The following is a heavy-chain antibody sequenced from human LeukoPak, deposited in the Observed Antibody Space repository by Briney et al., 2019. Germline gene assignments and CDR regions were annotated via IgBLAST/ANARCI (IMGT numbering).Heavy chain of an antibody. J-gene: IGHJ4*02. V-gene: IGHV3-7*01. CDR1: GFTFSTYW. D-gene: IGHD1-26*01. CDR2: IRQDGGEK. CDR3: ARDKIVGATHFDY. Sequence: GGSLRLSCVGSGFTFSTYWMSWVRQAPGKGLEWVANIRQDGGEKYYSISRDDARNSLYLQMNRLTAEDTAVYYCARDKIVGATHFDYWGQGTLVTVSA.